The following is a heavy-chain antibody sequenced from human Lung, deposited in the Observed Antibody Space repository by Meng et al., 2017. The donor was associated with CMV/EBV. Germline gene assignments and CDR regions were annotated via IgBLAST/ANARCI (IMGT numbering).Heavy chain of an antibody. Sequence: SVXVSXXASGYTFTSYDINWVRQATGQGLEWMGWMNPNSGNTGYAQKFQGRVTITRNTSISTAYMELSSLRSEDTAVYYCARGRAGYYYYGMDVWGQG. CDR1: GYTFTSYD. V-gene: IGHV1-8*03. CDR2: MNPNSGNT. D-gene: IGHD6-19*01. J-gene: IGHJ6*01. CDR3: ARGRAGYYYYGMDV.